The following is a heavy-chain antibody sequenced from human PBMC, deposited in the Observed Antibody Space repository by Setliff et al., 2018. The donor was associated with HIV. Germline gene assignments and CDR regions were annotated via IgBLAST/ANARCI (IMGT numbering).Heavy chain of an antibody. Sequence: PGGSLRLSCAASGFTVSDTHMTWVRQAPGKGLEWVSVTYDDGTTYYADSVKGRFIVSRDDSKNTLFLEMSSLRAEDTAVYYCARGHYGAWGQGTLVTVSS. CDR1: GFTVSDTH. CDR3: ARGHYGA. J-gene: IGHJ4*02. D-gene: IGHD4-17*01. CDR2: TYDDGTT. V-gene: IGHV3-53*01.